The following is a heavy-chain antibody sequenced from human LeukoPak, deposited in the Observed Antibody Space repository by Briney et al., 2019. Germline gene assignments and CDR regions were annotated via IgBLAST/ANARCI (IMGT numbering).Heavy chain of an antibody. V-gene: IGHV3-23*01. J-gene: IGHJ5*02. CDR2: ISGSGGST. CDR1: GFTLSSYA. Sequence: GGSLRPSCAASGFTLSSYAMSWVRQAPGKGLEWVSAISGSGGSTYYADSVKGRFTISRDNSKNTLYLQMNSPRAEDTAVYYCAKELDLNYDFWSGYILNWFDPWGQGTLVTVSS. D-gene: IGHD3-3*01. CDR3: AKELDLNYDFWSGYILNWFDP.